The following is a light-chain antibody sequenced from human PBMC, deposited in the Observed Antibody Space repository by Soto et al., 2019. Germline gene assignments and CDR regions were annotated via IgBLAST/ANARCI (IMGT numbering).Light chain of an antibody. CDR2: AAS. CDR1: QSISDW. Sequence: IQMTQSPSTLSASVGDRITITCRASQSISDWLAWYQQKPGKAPKLLIYAASTLQSGVPSRFSGSASGTDFTLTISSLQPEDFATYYCLQDYNYPRTFGQGTKVDIK. CDR3: LQDYNYPRT. J-gene: IGKJ1*01. V-gene: IGKV1-6*01.